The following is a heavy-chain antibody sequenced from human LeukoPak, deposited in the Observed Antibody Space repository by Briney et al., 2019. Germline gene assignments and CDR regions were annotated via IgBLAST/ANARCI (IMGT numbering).Heavy chain of an antibody. CDR1: GGSFSGYY. Sequence: SETLSLTCAVYGGSFSGYYWSWIRQPPGKGLEWIGEINHSGSTNYNPSLKSRVTISVDTSKNQFSLKLSSVTAADTAVYYCARGRTDDFWSGSFDYWGQGTLVTVSS. CDR3: ARGRTDDFWSGSFDY. CDR2: INHSGST. J-gene: IGHJ4*02. D-gene: IGHD3-3*01. V-gene: IGHV4-34*01.